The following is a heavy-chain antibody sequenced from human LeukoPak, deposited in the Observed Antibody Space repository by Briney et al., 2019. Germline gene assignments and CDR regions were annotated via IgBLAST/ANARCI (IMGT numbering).Heavy chain of an antibody. J-gene: IGHJ4*02. Sequence: GGSLRLSCAASGFTFSSYAMSWVRQAPGKGLEWVSAISGSGGSTYYADSVKGRFAISRDNSRNTLYLQMNSLRAEDTAVYYCAKGGSFYYDTSGYLYWGQGTLVTVSS. CDR3: AKGGSFYYDTSGYLY. CDR1: GFTFSSYA. V-gene: IGHV3-23*01. CDR2: ISGSGGST. D-gene: IGHD3-22*01.